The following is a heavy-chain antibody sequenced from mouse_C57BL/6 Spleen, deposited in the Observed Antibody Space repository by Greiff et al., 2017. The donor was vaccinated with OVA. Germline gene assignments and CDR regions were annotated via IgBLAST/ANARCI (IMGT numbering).Heavy chain of an antibody. J-gene: IGHJ4*01. CDR1: GYTFTSYW. V-gene: IGHV1-61*01. Sequence: QVQLQQPGAELVRPGSSVKLSCKASGYTFTSYWMDWVKQRPGQGLEWIGNIYPSDSETHYNQKFKDKATLTVDKSSSTAYMQLSSLTSEDSAVYYCARGGGNYAMDYWGQGTSVTVSS. CDR3: ARGGGNYAMDY. CDR2: IYPSDSET.